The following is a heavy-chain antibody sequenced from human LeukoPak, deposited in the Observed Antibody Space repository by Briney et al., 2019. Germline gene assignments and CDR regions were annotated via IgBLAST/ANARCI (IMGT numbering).Heavy chain of an antibody. D-gene: IGHD2/OR15-2a*01. V-gene: IGHV4-39*07. CDR1: GDPLNDNLYY. Sequence: SETLSLTCNVSGDPLNDNLYYWGWIRQSPGKGLEWIGSVYHSGTTYYNPSLQSRVGISADMSRNQFSLRLNSMTAADTAVYYCVRDEAEFGNRQWYFDLWGRGTLVIVSS. CDR3: VRDEAEFGNRQWYFDL. J-gene: IGHJ2*01. CDR2: VYHSGTT.